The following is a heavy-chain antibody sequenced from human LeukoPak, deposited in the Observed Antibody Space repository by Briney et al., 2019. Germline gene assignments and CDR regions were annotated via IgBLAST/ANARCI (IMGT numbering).Heavy chain of an antibody. D-gene: IGHD1-26*01. Sequence: ASVKVSCKASGYTFTSYDINWVRQATGQGLEWMEMINPINGNTNKPQRFRGRVTVTRDTSTSTVYMELSSLTSEDTAVYYCAREPTSGSCYFDYWGQGTLVTVSS. CDR1: GYTFTSYD. CDR3: AREPTSGSCYFDY. V-gene: IGHV1-46*01. J-gene: IGHJ4*02. CDR2: INPINGNT.